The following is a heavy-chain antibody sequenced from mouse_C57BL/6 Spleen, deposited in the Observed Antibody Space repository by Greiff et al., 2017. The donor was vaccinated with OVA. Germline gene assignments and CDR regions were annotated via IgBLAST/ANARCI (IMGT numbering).Heavy chain of an antibody. J-gene: IGHJ1*03. V-gene: IGHV1-82*01. CDR3: AGLGTVVRYFDV. D-gene: IGHD1-1*01. CDR2: IYPGDGDT. CDR1: GYAFSSSW. Sequence: VQLQQSGPELVKPGASVKISCKASGYAFSSSWMNWVKQRPGKGLEWIGRIYPGDGDTNYNGKFKGKATLTADKSSSTAYMQLSSLTSEDSAVYFCAGLGTVVRYFDVWGTGTTVTVSS.